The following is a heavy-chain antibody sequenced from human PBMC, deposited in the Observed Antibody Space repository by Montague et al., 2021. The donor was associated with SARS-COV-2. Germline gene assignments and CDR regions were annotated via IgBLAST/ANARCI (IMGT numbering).Heavy chain of an antibody. Sequence: SETLSLTCTVSGGSISSYYWSWIRQPAGKGLEWIGRIYSSGSTNYNPSLKSRVTMSVDTSKNQFSLKLSSVTAADTALYYWARDRPRSYYYGSWTYTWGGYGMDVWGQGTTVTVSS. CDR2: IYSSGST. CDR3: ARDRPRSYYYGSWTYTWGGYGMDV. D-gene: IGHD3-10*01. J-gene: IGHJ6*02. V-gene: IGHV4-4*07. CDR1: GGSISSYY.